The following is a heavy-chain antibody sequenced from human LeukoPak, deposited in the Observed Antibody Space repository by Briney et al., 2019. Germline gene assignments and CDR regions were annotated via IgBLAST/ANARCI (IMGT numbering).Heavy chain of an antibody. CDR3: ARDRCSGSCYLTITQKGYFDL. D-gene: IGHD1-26*01. J-gene: IGHJ2*01. CDR2: IYYSGST. V-gene: IGHV4-59*01. CDR1: GGSINNYY. Sequence: SETLSLTCTVSGGSINNYYWSWIRQPPGKGLEWIGYIYYSGSTNYNPSLKSRVTISLDTSKNQFSLKLSSVTAADTAVYYCARDRCSGSCYLTITQKGYFDLWGRGTVVTVSS.